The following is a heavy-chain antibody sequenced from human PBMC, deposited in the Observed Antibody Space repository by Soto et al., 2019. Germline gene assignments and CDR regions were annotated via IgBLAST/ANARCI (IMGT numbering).Heavy chain of an antibody. CDR3: ARDPSMTSGYYYYGMDV. Sequence: SETLSLTCTVSGGSIGSGDYYWSWIRQPPGKGLEWIGYIYYSGSTYYKPSLKSRVNISVDTSKNQFSLKLSSVTAADTAAYYCARDPSMTSGYYYYGMDVWGQGTTVTVSS. J-gene: IGHJ6*02. V-gene: IGHV4-30-4*01. CDR2: IYYSGST. CDR1: GGSIGSGDYY.